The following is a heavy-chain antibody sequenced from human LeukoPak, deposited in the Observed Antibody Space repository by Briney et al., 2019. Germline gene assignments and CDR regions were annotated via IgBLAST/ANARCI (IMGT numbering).Heavy chain of an antibody. CDR2: IYYSGST. V-gene: IGHV4-34*01. Sequence: SETLSLTCAVYGGSFSGYYWGWIRQPPGKGLEWIGSIYYSGSTYYNPSLKSRVTISVDTSKNQFSLKLSSVTAGDTAVYYCARGDYYDSSGYFIYWGQGTLVTVSS. CDR1: GGSFSGYY. D-gene: IGHD3-22*01. CDR3: ARGDYYDSSGYFIY. J-gene: IGHJ4*02.